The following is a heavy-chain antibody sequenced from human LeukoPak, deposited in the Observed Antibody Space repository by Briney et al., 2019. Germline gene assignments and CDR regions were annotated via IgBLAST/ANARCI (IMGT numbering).Heavy chain of an antibody. V-gene: IGHV3-23*01. J-gene: IGHJ4*02. D-gene: IGHD3-22*01. CDR2: ISASGGNS. CDR3: AKGDYDRSGTFDY. Sequence: GGSLRLSCTASGFTFSTYAMTWVRQAPGKGLEWVSAISASGGNSYYADSVKGRFTMSRDNSKNTLYLQINSLRAEDTAVYYCAKGDYDRSGTFDYWGQGTLVTVSS. CDR1: GFTFSTYA.